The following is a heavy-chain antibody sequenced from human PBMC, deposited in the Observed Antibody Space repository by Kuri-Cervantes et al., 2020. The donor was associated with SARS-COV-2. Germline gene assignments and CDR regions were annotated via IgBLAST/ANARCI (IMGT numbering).Heavy chain of an antibody. V-gene: IGHV3-21*01. J-gene: IGHJ4*02. Sequence: GGSLRLSCAASGFTFSSYSMNRVRQAPGKGLEWVSSISSSSSYIYYADSVKGRFTISRDNAKNSLYLQMNSLRAEDTAVYYCARDFEAAAGIYYFDYWGQGTLVTVSS. CDR2: ISSSSSYI. CDR1: GFTFSSYS. D-gene: IGHD6-13*01. CDR3: ARDFEAAAGIYYFDY.